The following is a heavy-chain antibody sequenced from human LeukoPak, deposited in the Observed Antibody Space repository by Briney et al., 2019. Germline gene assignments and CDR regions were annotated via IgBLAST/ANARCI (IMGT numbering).Heavy chain of an antibody. V-gene: IGHV3-73*01. J-gene: IGHJ4*02. CDR1: GFTFSDFD. CDR3: ARRDCTSFKCYYFDC. Sequence: PAGSRRLSCAASGFTFSDFDVDWVRQASGKVLEWVGRIKTKAERDAPRCATSEKGRFTMSRDASKKTACLHMNNLTTADTAVYYCARRDCTSFKCYYFDCWGQGIMVTVSS. D-gene: IGHD2-8*01. CDR2: IKTKAERDAP.